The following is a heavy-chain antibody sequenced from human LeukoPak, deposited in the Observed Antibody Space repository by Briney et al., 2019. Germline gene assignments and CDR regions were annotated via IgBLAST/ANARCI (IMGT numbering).Heavy chain of an antibody. CDR1: GFTFSSYG. CDR3: AVYDSSGYYTYYRAAPFDY. CDR2: ISYDGSNK. V-gene: IGHV3-30*03. Sequence: GGSLRLSCAASGFTFSSYGMHWVRQAPGKGLEWVAVISYDGSNKYYADCVKGRFTISRDNSKNTLYLQMNSLRAEDTAVYYCAVYDSSGYYTYYRAAPFDYWGQGTLVTVSS. D-gene: IGHD3-22*01. J-gene: IGHJ4*02.